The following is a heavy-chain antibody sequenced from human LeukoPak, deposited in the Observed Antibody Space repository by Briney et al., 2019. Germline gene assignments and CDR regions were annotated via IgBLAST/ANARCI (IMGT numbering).Heavy chain of an antibody. D-gene: IGHD6-13*01. V-gene: IGHV4-59*01. J-gene: IGHJ4*02. CDR2: IYYSGTT. CDR1: GGSISSYY. CDR3: ARGVYIAAAQYGY. Sequence: SETLSLTCTVSGGSISSYYWSWIRQPPGKGLEWIGYIYYSGTTNYNPSLKSRVTIPVDTSKNQFSLKLSSVTAADTAVYYCARGVYIAAAQYGYWGQGTLVTVSS.